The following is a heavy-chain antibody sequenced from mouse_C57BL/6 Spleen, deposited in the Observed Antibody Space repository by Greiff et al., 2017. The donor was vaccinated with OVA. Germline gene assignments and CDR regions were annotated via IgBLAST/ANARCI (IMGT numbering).Heavy chain of an antibody. Sequence: QVQLQQPGAELVMPGASVKLSCKASGYTFTSYWMHWVKQRPGQGLEWIGEIDPSDSYTNYNQKFKGKSTLTVDKSSSTAYMQLSSLTSEDSAVYYCARSGAAQMDYWGQGTSVTVSS. V-gene: IGHV1-69*01. CDR1: GYTFTSYW. CDR3: ARSGAAQMDY. CDR2: IDPSDSYT. J-gene: IGHJ4*01. D-gene: IGHD3-2*02.